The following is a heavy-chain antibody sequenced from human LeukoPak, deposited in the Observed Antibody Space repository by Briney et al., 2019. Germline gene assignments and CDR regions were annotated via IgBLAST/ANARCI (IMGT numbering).Heavy chain of an antibody. D-gene: IGHD3-10*01. CDR2: IYHSGST. Sequence: PSETLSLTCTVSGYSISSGYYWGWIRQPPGKGLEWIGSIYHSGSTYYNPSLKSRVTISVDTSKNQFSLKLSSVTAADTAVYYCARGRLWFGEVDSPSLTPFDYWGQGTLVTVSS. J-gene: IGHJ4*02. CDR1: GYSISSGYY. V-gene: IGHV4-38-2*02. CDR3: ARGRLWFGEVDSPSLTPFDY.